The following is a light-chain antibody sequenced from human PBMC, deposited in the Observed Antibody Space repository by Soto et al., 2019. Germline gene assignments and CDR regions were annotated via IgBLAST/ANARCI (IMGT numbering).Light chain of an antibody. CDR3: QHYGRSPPLA. CDR2: GAS. Sequence: EIVLTQSPGTLSLSPGERATLSCRASQSVSSSYLAWYQQKPGQAPRLLIYGASSRATGIPDRFSGSGSGTDFPLTISRLEPEDFAVYYCQHYGRSPPLAFGQGTKVDIK. J-gene: IGKJ1*01. V-gene: IGKV3-20*01. CDR1: QSVSSSY.